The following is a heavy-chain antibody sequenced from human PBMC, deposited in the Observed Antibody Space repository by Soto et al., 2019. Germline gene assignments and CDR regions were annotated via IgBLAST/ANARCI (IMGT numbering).Heavy chain of an antibody. CDR2: ISWNSGSI. Sequence: DVQLVESGGGLVQPGRSLRLSCAASGFTFDDYAMHWVRQAPGKGLEWVSGISWNSGSIGYADSVKGRFTISRDNAKNSLYLQMNSLRAEYTALYYCAKDIYRYFDWLSTLFDYWGQGTLVTVSS. J-gene: IGHJ4*02. CDR1: GFTFDDYA. D-gene: IGHD3-9*01. CDR3: AKDIYRYFDWLSTLFDY. V-gene: IGHV3-9*01.